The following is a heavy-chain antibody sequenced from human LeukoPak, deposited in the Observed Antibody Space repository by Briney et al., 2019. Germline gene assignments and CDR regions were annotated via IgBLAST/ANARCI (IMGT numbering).Heavy chain of an antibody. CDR2: IDWDDDK. Sequence: SGPALVKPTQTLTLTCTFSGFSLNTLEVSINWIRQPPGKALGWLARIDWDDDKYYTTSLKTRLAISKDTPKTQVVLTITNMDPVDTATYYCARGRYYFDSWGQGTLVTVSS. CDR3: ARGRYYFDS. J-gene: IGHJ4*02. V-gene: IGHV2-70*11. CDR1: GFSLNTLEVS.